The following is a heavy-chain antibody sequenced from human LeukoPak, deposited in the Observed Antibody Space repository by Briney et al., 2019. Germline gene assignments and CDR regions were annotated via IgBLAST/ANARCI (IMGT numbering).Heavy chain of an antibody. Sequence: PSETLSLTCTVSGGFISSYYWSWIRQPPGKGLEWIGYIYYSGSTNYNPSLKSRVTISVDTSKNQFSLKLSSVTAADTAVYYCARSSGWFGELVLDYWGQGTLVTVSS. CDR1: GGFISSYY. J-gene: IGHJ4*02. D-gene: IGHD3-10*01. CDR2: IYYSGST. CDR3: ARSSGWFGELVLDY. V-gene: IGHV4-59*01.